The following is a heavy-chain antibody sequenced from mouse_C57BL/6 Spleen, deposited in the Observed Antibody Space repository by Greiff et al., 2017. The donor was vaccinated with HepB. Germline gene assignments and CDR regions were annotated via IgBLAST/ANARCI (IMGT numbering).Heavy chain of an antibody. V-gene: IGHV1-59*01. CDR1: GYTFTSYW. CDR3: ARDYDYDVWFAY. Sequence: QVQLQQPWAELVRPGTSVKLSCKASGYTFTSYWMHWVKQRPGQGLEWIGVIDPSDSYTNYNQKFKGKATLTVDTSSSTAYMQLSSLTSEDSAVYYCARDYDYDVWFAYWGQGTLVTVSA. CDR2: IDPSDSYT. J-gene: IGHJ3*01. D-gene: IGHD2-4*01.